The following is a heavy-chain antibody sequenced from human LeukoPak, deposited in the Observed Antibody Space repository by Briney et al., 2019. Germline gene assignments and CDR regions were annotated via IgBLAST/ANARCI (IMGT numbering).Heavy chain of an antibody. CDR1: GFTFSSYS. V-gene: IGHV3-21*01. J-gene: IGHJ4*02. CDR3: ARPTMIVVGIGYYFDY. Sequence: GGSLRLSCAASGFTFSSYSMNWARQAPGKGLEWVSSISSSSSYIYYADSVKGRFTISRDNAKNSLYLQMNSLRAEDTAVYYCARPTMIVVGIGYYFDYWGQGTLVTVSS. D-gene: IGHD3-22*01. CDR2: ISSSSSYI.